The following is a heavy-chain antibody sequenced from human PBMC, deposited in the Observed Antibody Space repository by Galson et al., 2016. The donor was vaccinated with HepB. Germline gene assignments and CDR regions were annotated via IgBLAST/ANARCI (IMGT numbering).Heavy chain of an antibody. CDR1: GYTFRNYD. CDR2: MNPDSGNT. J-gene: IGHJ4*02. V-gene: IGHV1-8*01. CDR3: AGGGATMRLVVQFEV. D-gene: IGHD3-22*01. Sequence: SVKVSCKASGYTFRNYDINWVRQATGQGLEWMVWMNPDSGNTGYAQGFQGRITMTMDTSISTVYMELSSLTSEDTAMYYCAGGGATMRLVVQFEVWSQGTLVTVPS.